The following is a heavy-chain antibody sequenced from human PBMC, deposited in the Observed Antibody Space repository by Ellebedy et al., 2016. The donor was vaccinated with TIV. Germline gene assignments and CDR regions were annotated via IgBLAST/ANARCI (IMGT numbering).Heavy chain of an antibody. D-gene: IGHD2-8*01. Sequence: SETLSLTCAISGDSVSSNSATWNWIRQSPSRGLEWLGRTYYRSKWYHDYAVSVKSRITINSDTSKNQFSLQLNSVTPEETAVYYCARVGRYCTNGVCYGRSFDYWGQGTLVTVSS. CDR2: TYYRSKWYH. CDR1: GDSVSSNSAT. V-gene: IGHV6-1*01. CDR3: ARVGRYCTNGVCYGRSFDY. J-gene: IGHJ4*02.